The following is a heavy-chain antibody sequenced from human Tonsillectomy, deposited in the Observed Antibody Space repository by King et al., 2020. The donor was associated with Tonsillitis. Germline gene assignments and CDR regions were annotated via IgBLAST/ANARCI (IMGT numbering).Heavy chain of an antibody. V-gene: IGHV4-59*01. D-gene: IGHD6-19*01. J-gene: IGHJ4*02. CDR2: IYYSGST. Sequence: HVQLQESGPGLVKPSETLSLTCTVSGGSISSYYWSWIRQSPGKGLEWIGYIYYSGSTDYNPSLKSRVTISVDTSKSQFSLKLSSVTAADTAVYYCARADSSGWYAFDYWGQGTLVTVSS. CDR1: GGSISSYY. CDR3: ARADSSGWYAFDY.